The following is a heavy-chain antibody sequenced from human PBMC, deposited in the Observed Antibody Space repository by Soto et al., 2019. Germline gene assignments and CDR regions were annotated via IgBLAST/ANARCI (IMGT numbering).Heavy chain of an antibody. CDR2: IIPILGIA. V-gene: IGHV1-69*02. CDR1: GGTFSSYT. Sequence: QVQLVQSGAEVKKPGSSVKVSCKASGGTFSSYTISWVRQAPGQGLEWMGRIIPILGIANYAQKFQGRVTITADKSTSTAYMELSSLRSEATAVYYCASRYCSGGSCYSPSYYYMDVWGKGTTVTVSS. D-gene: IGHD2-15*01. CDR3: ASRYCSGGSCYSPSYYYMDV. J-gene: IGHJ6*03.